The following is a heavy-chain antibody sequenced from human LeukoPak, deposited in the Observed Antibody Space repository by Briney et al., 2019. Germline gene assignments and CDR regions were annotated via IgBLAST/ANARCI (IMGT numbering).Heavy chain of an antibody. CDR3: ARDLQGSYYDSSGS. Sequence: GGSLSLSCAASGFTFSSYAMSWVRQAPGQGLEWVSAISGSGGSTYYADSVKGRFTISRDNSKNTLYLQRNSLRAEDTAVYYCARDLQGSYYDSSGSWGQGTLVTVSS. CDR1: GFTFSSYA. J-gene: IGHJ5*02. CDR2: ISGSGGST. D-gene: IGHD3-22*01. V-gene: IGHV3-23*01.